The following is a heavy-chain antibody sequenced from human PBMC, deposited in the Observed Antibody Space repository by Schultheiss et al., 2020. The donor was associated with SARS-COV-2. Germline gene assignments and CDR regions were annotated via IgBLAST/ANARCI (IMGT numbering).Heavy chain of an antibody. D-gene: IGHD6-13*01. V-gene: IGHV1-18*01. CDR3: ARDGLLAAAGDYYYYVMDV. J-gene: IGHJ6*02. Sequence: ASVKVSCKASGYTFTSYGISWVRQAPGQGLEWMGWISAYNGNTNYAQKLQGRVTMTTDTSTSTAYMELRSLRSDDTAVYYCARDGLLAAAGDYYYYVMDVWGQGTTVTVSS. CDR1: GYTFTSYG. CDR2: ISAYNGNT.